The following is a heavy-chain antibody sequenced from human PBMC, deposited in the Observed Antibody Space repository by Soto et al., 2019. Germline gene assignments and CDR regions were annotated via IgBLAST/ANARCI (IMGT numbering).Heavy chain of an antibody. CDR3: VRDEPGEYGRGWFGP. D-gene: IGHD3-10*01. V-gene: IGHV4-31*03. CDR1: GDSISRGGYY. J-gene: IGHJ5*02. CDR2: IYHSGST. Sequence: QVQLQESGPGLVKPSQTLSLSCTVSGDSISRGGYYWNWIRQHPRKGLEWIGYIYHSGSTTYNPSLKIRVTISEDTSKNQLSLELTNVTAAVTPVYYCVRDEPGEYGRGWFGPWGQGILVTVSS.